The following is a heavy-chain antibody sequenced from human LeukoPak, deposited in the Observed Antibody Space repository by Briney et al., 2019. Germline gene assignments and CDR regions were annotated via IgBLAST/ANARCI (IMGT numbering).Heavy chain of an antibody. V-gene: IGHV4-61*01. D-gene: IGHD4-17*01. CDR1: GGSVSSGSYY. CDR2: MSYSGST. Sequence: SETLSLTCTVSGGSVSSGSYYWSWIRQPPGKGLEWIGYMSYSGSTNHNPSLRSRVTISVDTSKNQFSLRLSSVTAADTAVYYCARQMNTVTADYWGQGTLVTVSS. CDR3: ARQMNTVTADY. J-gene: IGHJ4*02.